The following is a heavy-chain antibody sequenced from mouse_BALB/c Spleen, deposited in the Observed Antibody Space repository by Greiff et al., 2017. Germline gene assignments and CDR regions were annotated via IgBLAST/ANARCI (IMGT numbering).Heavy chain of an antibody. J-gene: IGHJ1*01. CDR1: GDSITSGY. CDR3: ARRGHYYGSPYWYFDV. Sequence: EVKLMESGPSLVKPSQTLSLTCSVTGDSITSGYWNWIRKFPGNKLEYMGYISYSGSTYYNPSLKSRISITRDTSKNQYYLQLNSVTTEDTATYYCARRGHYYGSPYWYFDVWGAGTTVTVSS. V-gene: IGHV3-8*02. D-gene: IGHD1-1*01. CDR2: ISYSGST.